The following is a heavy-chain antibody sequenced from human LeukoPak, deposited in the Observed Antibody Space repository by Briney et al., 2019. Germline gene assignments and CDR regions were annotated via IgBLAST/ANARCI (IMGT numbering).Heavy chain of an antibody. CDR3: AKAGGPPSKFRITAAGTFDP. CDR2: IWYDGRRI. V-gene: IGHV3-30*02. D-gene: IGHD6-13*01. CDR1: GFTFSSHG. J-gene: IGHJ5*02. Sequence: PGGSLRLSCTASGFTFSSHGMHWVRQAPGKGLEWVAGIWYDGRRIYYADSVKGRFTISRDNSKNTVYLQMNSLRAEDTAVYYCAKAGGPPSKFRITAAGTFDPWGQGTQVTVSS.